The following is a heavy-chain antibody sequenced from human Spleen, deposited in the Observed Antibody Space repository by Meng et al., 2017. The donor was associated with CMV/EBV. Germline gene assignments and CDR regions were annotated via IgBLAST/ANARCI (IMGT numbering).Heavy chain of an antibody. J-gene: IGHJ4*02. V-gene: IGHV4-4*02. CDR2: VYHSGST. CDR3: ARIERRRILKYCGSDCSTTDY. D-gene: IGHD2-21*02. CDR1: TL. Sequence: TLWSWVRRVPETGVAWIGEVYHSGSTNYCPSLKSRITISLDKFQNQFSLKLGSVTAADTAVYYCARIERRRILKYCGSDCSTTDYWGQGTLVTVSS.